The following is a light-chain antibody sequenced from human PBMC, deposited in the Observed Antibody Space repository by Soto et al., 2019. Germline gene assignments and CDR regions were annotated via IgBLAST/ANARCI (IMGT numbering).Light chain of an antibody. CDR1: SSDVGGYNY. V-gene: IGLV2-8*01. CDR3: SSYAGSNNYV. CDR2: EVS. Sequence: QSVLTQPPSASGSPGQSVTISCTGTSSDVGGYNYVSWYQQHPGKAPKLIIYEVSKRPSGVPDRFSGSKSGNTASLTVSGLQAEDEADYCCSSYAGSNNYVFGTGTKVTAL. J-gene: IGLJ1*01.